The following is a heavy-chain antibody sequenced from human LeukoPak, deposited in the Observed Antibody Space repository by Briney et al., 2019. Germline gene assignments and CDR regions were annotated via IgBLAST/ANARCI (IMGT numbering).Heavy chain of an antibody. J-gene: IGHJ6*03. V-gene: IGHV1-69*05. D-gene: IGHD3-3*01. CDR1: GGTFSSYA. CDR2: VIPIFGTA. Sequence: SVKVSCKASGGTFSSYAISWVRQAPGQGLEWMGGVIPIFGTANYAQKFQGRVTITTDESTSTAYMELSSLRSEDTAVYYCATYDFWSGYAGLYYYYYMDVWGKGTTVTVSS. CDR3: ATYDFWSGYAGLYYYYYMDV.